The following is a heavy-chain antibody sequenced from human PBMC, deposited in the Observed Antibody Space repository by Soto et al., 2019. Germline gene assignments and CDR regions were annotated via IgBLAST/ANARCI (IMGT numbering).Heavy chain of an antibody. D-gene: IGHD5-18*01. J-gene: IGHJ3*02. CDR3: AKDRGYSYHDAFDI. CDR1: GFTFSSYA. V-gene: IGHV3-23*01. CDR2: ISGSGGST. Sequence: GGSLRLSCAASGFTFSSYAMSWVRQAPGKGLEWVSGISGSGGSTYYADSGKGRFTISRDNSKNTLYLQMNSLRAEDTAVYYGAKDRGYSYHDAFDIWGQGTMVTVSS.